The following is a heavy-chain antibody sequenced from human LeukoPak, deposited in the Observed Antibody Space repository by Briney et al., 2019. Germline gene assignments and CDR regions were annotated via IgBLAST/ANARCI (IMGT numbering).Heavy chain of an antibody. V-gene: IGHV1-8*01. Sequence: ASVKVSCTASGHTFTSYDINWVRQAPGQGLEWMGWMNPNSGNTGYAQKFQGRVTMTRNTSISTAYMELSSLRSEDTAVYYCARGGQVLRWYFDWLTYYYYYMDVWGKGTTVTISS. CDR2: MNPNSGNT. D-gene: IGHD3-9*01. J-gene: IGHJ6*03. CDR3: ARGGQVLRWYFDWLTYYYYYMDV. CDR1: GHTFTSYD.